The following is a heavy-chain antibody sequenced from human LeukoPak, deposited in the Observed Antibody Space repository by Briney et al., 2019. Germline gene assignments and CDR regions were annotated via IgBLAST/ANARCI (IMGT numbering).Heavy chain of an antibody. CDR2: VYHSGRT. CDR3: ARGGVGWFGELSPFDY. V-gene: IGHV4-4*02. Sequence: PSETLSLTCDVSGGFISSGNWWSWVRQPPGKGLEWIGEVYHSGRTNYNPSLKSRVTMSVDNSKNQFSLTLNSLTAADTAVYYCARGGVGWFGELSPFDYWGQGTLVTVSS. J-gene: IGHJ4*02. CDR1: GGFISSGNW. D-gene: IGHD3-10*01.